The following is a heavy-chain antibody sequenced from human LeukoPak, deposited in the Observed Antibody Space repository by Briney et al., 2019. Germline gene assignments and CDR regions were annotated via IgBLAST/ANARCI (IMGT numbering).Heavy chain of an antibody. CDR3: ARLSGSYYSAGDY. CDR2: IYSGDSDT. Sequence: GESLKISCKGSGHSFPNYWIGWVRQMPGKGLEWMGIIYSGDSDTRYSPSFQGQVTISADKSISTAYLQWSSLKASDTAMYFCARLSGSYYSAGDYWGQGTLVTVSS. CDR1: GHSFPNYW. J-gene: IGHJ4*02. D-gene: IGHD1-26*01. V-gene: IGHV5-51*01.